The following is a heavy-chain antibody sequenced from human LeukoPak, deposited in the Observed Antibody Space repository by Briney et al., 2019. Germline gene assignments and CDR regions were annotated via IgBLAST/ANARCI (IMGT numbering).Heavy chain of an antibody. CDR2: ISAYNGNT. Sequence: GASVKVSCKASGYTFTSYGISWVRQAPGQGLEWMGWISAYNGNTNYAQKFQGRVTMTRDTSISTAYMELSRLRSDDTAVYYCARVEDEDDYWGQGTLVTVSS. V-gene: IGHV1-18*01. J-gene: IGHJ4*02. CDR3: ARVEDEDDY. CDR1: GYTFTSYG. D-gene: IGHD5-24*01.